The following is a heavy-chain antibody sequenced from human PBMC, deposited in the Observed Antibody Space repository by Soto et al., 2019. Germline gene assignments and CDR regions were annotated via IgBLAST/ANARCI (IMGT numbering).Heavy chain of an antibody. D-gene: IGHD6-13*01. CDR1: GFTFSSYA. Sequence: GGSLRLSCAASGFTFSSYAMSWVRQAPGKGLEWVSAISGSGGSTYYADSVKGRFTISRDNSKNTLYLQMNSLRAEDTAVYYCAKEAGSSSWYSNWFDPWGQGTLVTVSS. J-gene: IGHJ5*02. CDR2: ISGSGGST. V-gene: IGHV3-23*01. CDR3: AKEAGSSSWYSNWFDP.